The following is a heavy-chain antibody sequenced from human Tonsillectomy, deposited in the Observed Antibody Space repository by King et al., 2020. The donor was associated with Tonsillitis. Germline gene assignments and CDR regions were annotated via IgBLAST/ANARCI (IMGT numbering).Heavy chain of an antibody. CDR2: VYPVDSDI. J-gene: IGHJ1*01. Sequence: QLVQSGSEVKKPGESLKISCKGSGYTFATYWIAWVRQMPGKGLEWMGIVYPVDSDIKYNPSFQGQVTIPADKSMNTAYLQWSNLTASDTAMYYCASSSPRGVSVATYWGQGTLVTVSS. CDR3: ASSSPRGVSVATY. CDR1: GYTFATYW. D-gene: IGHD5-12*01. V-gene: IGHV5-51*01.